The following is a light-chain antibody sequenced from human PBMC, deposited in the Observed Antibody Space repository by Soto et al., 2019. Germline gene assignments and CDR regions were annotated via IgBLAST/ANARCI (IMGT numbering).Light chain of an antibody. CDR3: QQYNDWPPYT. V-gene: IGKV3-15*01. CDR1: QSVSSK. Sequence: EIVMTQSPATVSVSPGERATLSCRASQSVSSKLAWYQQKPGQPPRLLIFDASARATGVPDRFSGRGSGTEFILTISRLQSEDFAVYYCQQYNDWPPYTFGKGTKVDIK. J-gene: IGKJ2*01. CDR2: DAS.